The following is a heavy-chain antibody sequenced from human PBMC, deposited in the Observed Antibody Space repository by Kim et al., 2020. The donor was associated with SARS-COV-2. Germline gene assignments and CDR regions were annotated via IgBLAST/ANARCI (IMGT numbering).Heavy chain of an antibody. CDR2: IYNSENT. J-gene: IGHJ6*02. CDR1: GGSVSSGGYS. V-gene: IGHV4-30-2*01. CDR3: ARARRAETGTVDV. D-gene: IGHD6-13*01. Sequence: SETLSLTCAVSGGSVSSGGYSWSWIRQPPGKALEWIGYIYNSENTYYNPSLKRRVTISVDRSKNQFSLRLNSVTAADTAVYYCARARRAETGTVDVWG.